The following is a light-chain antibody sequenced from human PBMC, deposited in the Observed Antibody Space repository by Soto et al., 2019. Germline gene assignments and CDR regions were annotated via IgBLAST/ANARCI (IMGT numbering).Light chain of an antibody. CDR3: LQYHSLSA. Sequence: ILMTQSPATVSVSPGESATLSCRASQNIYYNVAWYQHRPGQAPRLLIYRAPTRAPGVPARFSGSGSGTEFTLTISCLQPEDFTVYSCLQYHSLSAFGQGTKV. J-gene: IGKJ1*01. CDR1: QNIYYN. V-gene: IGKV3-15*01. CDR2: RAP.